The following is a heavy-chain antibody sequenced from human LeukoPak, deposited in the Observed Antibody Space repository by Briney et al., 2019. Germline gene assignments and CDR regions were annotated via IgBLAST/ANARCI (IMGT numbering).Heavy chain of an antibody. CDR1: GFTFSSYS. D-gene: IGHD5-18*01. CDR3: ASSRIQMWLRDY. V-gene: IGHV3-30-3*01. J-gene: IGHJ4*02. CDR2: ISSDASDQ. Sequence: GGSLRLSCAASGFTFSSYSIHWVRQPPGKGLEWVAVISSDASDQYYADSVKGRFTLSRDNAKNSLYLQMNSLRAEDTAVYYCASSRIQMWLRDYWGQGTLVTVSS.